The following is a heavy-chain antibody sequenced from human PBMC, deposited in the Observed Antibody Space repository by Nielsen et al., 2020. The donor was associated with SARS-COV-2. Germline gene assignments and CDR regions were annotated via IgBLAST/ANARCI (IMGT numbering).Heavy chain of an antibody. J-gene: IGHJ5*02. CDR3: ARRPYYYGSGAHWFDP. CDR1: GGTFSSYA. Sequence: SVKVSCKASGGTFSSYAISWVRQAPGQGLEWMGGIIPIFGTANYAQKFQGRVTITADKSTSTAYMELSSLRSEDTAVYYCARRPYYYGSGAHWFDPWGQGTLVTVSS. D-gene: IGHD3-10*01. V-gene: IGHV1-69*06. CDR2: IIPIFGTA.